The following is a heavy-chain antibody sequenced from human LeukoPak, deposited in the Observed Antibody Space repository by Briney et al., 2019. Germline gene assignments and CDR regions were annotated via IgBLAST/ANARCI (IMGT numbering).Heavy chain of an antibody. CDR2: INHSGST. V-gene: IGHV4-34*01. CDR3: ARSTRRIDYYGSGSYFPFDY. CDR1: GGSFSGYY. J-gene: IGHJ4*02. Sequence: SETLSLTCAVYGGSFSGYYWSWIRQPPGKGLEWIGEINHSGSTNYNPSLKSRVTISVDTSKNQFSLKLSSVTAADTAVYYCARSTRRIDYYGSGSYFPFDYWGQGTLVTVSS. D-gene: IGHD3-10*01.